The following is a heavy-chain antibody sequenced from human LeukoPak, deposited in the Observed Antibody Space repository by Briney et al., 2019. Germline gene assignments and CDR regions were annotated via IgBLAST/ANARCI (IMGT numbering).Heavy chain of an antibody. CDR2: IHYSGST. CDR3: ARARVDSSSYYYYYYMDV. D-gene: IGHD6-6*01. CDR1: GGSITTSTYF. V-gene: IGHV4-39*07. J-gene: IGHJ6*03. Sequence: SETLSLTCTVSGGSITTSTYFWGWIRQPPGKGLEWIGTIHYSGSTYYDPSLKSRVTISIDTSKNQFSLKLSSVTAADTAVYYCARARVDSSSYYYYYYMDVWGKGTTVTVSS.